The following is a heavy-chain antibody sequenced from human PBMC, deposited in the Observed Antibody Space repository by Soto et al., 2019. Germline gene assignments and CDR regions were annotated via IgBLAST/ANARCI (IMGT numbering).Heavy chain of an antibody. Sequence: DVQLLESGGGLVQPEGSLRLSCAASGFTFSSYAMGWVRQGPGKGLEWVAVVSIGGSTHYADSVGCRFTISRDNSKNTLYLQMNSLTAEDTAVYFCAKRRGAGGHFDCWGQGALVTVSS. V-gene: IGHV3-23*01. J-gene: IGHJ4*02. CDR1: GFTFSSYA. CDR2: VSIGGST. CDR3: AKRRGAGGHFDC. D-gene: IGHD2-15*01.